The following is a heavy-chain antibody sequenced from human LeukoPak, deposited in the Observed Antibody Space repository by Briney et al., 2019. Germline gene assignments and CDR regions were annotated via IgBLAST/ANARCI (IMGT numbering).Heavy chain of an antibody. CDR3: TTFLSGGTEAP. CDR2: ISSGSSPI. CDR1: GFTFRTFS. V-gene: IGHV3-48*04. D-gene: IGHD1-1*01. J-gene: IGHJ5*02. Sequence: PGGSLRLTCAASGFTFRTFSMNWVRQAPGKGLEWLSYISSGSSPIYYADSVKGRFTISRDDAQNLVYLQMNSLKTEDTAVYYCTTFLSGGTEAPWGQGALVTVSS.